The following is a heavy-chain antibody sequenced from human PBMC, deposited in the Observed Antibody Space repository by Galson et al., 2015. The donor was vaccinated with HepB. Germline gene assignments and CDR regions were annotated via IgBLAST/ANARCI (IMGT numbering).Heavy chain of an antibody. D-gene: IGHD3-22*01. J-gene: IGHJ4*02. CDR3: ASPMIHYDSSGYYFDY. CDR1: GFGFSGYW. CDR2: IVSDGSST. V-gene: IGHV3-74*01. Sequence: SLRLSCAASGFGFSGYWMHWVRQAPGKGLVWVSRIVSDGSSTSYADSVKGRFTISRDNAENTVYLQMNSLRAEDTAVYYCASPMIHYDSSGYYFDYWGQGTLVTVSS.